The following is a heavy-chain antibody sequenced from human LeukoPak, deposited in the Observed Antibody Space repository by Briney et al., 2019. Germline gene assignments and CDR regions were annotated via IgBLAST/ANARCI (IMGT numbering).Heavy chain of an antibody. CDR2: IKQDGNEK. CDR3: ARDGAFRIYDY. Sequence: GGSLRLSCAASGLTFSSYWMTWVRQAPGKGLEWVASIKQDGNEKYCVDSVKGRFTISRDNARNSLYLQMSSLRADDTAVYYCARDGAFRIYDYWGQGTLVTVSS. D-gene: IGHD3-3*02. CDR1: GLTFSSYW. V-gene: IGHV3-7*01. J-gene: IGHJ4*02.